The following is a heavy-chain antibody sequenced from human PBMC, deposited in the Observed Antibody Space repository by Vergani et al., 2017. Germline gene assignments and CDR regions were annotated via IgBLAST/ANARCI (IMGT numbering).Heavy chain of an antibody. Sequence: EVALVQSGPEMRKPGESLKISCKGSEYSFGNYWIGWVRQMPGKCLEWMGIIYPADSDTRYSPSFQGQVTSSAAKSISTAFLQWDSLKASDTALYYCARHTTYTDSWGQGTLVTVSS. CDR2: IYPADSDT. CDR3: ARHTTYTDS. V-gene: IGHV5-51*01. D-gene: IGHD1-1*01. CDR1: EYSFGNYW. J-gene: IGHJ4*02.